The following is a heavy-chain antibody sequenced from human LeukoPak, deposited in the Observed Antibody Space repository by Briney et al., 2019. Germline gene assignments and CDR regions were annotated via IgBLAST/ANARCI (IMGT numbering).Heavy chain of an antibody. CDR3: AREPHSDYSDHTDSFDI. Sequence: GGSLRLSCAASGFTFSSFWMHWVRQAPGKGLVCVSRINGDGSSTSYADFVEGRFSISRDNAQNTLYLQMHSLRAEDTALYYCAREPHSDYSDHTDSFDIWGQGTMVSVSS. CDR1: GFTFSSFW. D-gene: IGHD4-17*01. CDR2: INGDGSST. J-gene: IGHJ3*02. V-gene: IGHV3-74*01.